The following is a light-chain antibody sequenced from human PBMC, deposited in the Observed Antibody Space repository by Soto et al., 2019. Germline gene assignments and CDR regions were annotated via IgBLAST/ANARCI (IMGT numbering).Light chain of an antibody. J-gene: IGKJ1*01. CDR2: AVS. CDR3: QQYNKWPPRT. CDR1: QSVRNN. V-gene: IGKV3-15*01. Sequence: EIVMTQSPVTLSVSPGEGATLFCRASQSVRNNLAWYQQKPGLAPRLLIYAVSTRATGVPARFSGNGSETEFTLTISGLQSDDSALYYCQQYNKWPPRTFGQGTKVEIK.